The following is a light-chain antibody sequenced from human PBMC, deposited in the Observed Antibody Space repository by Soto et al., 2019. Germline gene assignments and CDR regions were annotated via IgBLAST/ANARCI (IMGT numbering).Light chain of an antibody. J-gene: IGKJ1*01. Sequence: SPGTLSLTKGERATLSCRAGQSVSSNYLAWYQQKPGQAPRLLIYGASSRAPGIPDRFSGSGSGTEFTLTISSLQPEDFAVYFCHSYDKWPPGTFGQVTMVDIK. CDR1: QSVSSNY. V-gene: IGKV3-20*01. CDR2: GAS. CDR3: HSYDKWPPGT.